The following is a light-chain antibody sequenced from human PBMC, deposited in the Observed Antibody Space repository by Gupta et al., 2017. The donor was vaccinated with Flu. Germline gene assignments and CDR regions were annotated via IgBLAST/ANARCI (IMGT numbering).Light chain of an antibody. V-gene: IGKV1-12*01. CDR2: AAV. CDR3: QQGDSFPRT. Sequence: DIQMTQSPSSVSASVGDRVTITCRASQGIGNWLAWYQQKPGKAPKLLIYAAVNLESGAPSRFSGIGSATDFALTISSLQPDDFATYYCQQGDSFPRTFGQGTKVEIK. CDR1: QGIGNW. J-gene: IGKJ1*01.